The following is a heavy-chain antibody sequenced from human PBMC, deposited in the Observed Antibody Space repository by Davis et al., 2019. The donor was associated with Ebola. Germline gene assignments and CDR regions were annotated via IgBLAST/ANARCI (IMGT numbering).Heavy chain of an antibody. CDR3: ARDADCSSTSCPSYYYYGMDV. J-gene: IGHJ6*04. CDR1: GYTFSIYG. D-gene: IGHD2-2*01. V-gene: IGHV1-18*01. Sequence: ASVKVSCKASGYTFSIYGLSWVRQAPGQGLEWMGWINPYNGNTDYAQKFQGRVTMTRDTSTSTVYMELSSLRSEDTAVYYCARDADCSSTSCPSYYYYGMDVWGKGTTVTVSS. CDR2: INPYNGNT.